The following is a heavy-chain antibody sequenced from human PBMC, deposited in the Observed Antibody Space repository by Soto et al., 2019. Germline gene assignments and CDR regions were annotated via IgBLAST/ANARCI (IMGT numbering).Heavy chain of an antibody. D-gene: IGHD3-22*01. J-gene: IGHJ4*02. Sequence: PGGSLRLSCAASGFTLSSYDMHWVRQGEGKGLEWVSAIGTAGDPYYSASVKGRFTVSRENAKNSFYLQMNILRAADTAVYYCVRGGHPFDSSGYYPLSDYWGQGTLVTVSS. CDR3: VRGGHPFDSSGYYPLSDY. CDR1: GFTLSSYD. V-gene: IGHV3-13*05. CDR2: IGTAGDP.